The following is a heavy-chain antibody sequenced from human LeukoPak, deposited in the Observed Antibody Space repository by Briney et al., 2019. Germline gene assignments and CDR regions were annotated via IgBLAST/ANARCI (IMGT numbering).Heavy chain of an antibody. Sequence: SETLSLTCAVYGGSFSGYYWSWIRQPAGKGLEWIGRIYTSGSTNYNPSLKSRVTMSVDTSKNQFSLKLSSVTAADTAVYYCARGQKYRNGYTVTELGSGYFDYWGQGTLVTVSS. V-gene: IGHV4-59*10. CDR2: IYTSGST. D-gene: IGHD5-18*01. CDR3: ARGQKYRNGYTVTELGSGYFDY. CDR1: GGSFSGYY. J-gene: IGHJ4*02.